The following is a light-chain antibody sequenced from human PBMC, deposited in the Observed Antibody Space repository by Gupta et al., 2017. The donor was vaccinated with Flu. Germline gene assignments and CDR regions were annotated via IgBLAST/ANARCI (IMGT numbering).Light chain of an antibody. J-gene: IGLJ3*02. V-gene: IGLV3-25*03. CDR1: ALPKQF. CDR2: KDT. CDR3: QSVDSSGTYVV. Sequence: SFELTQPSSVAVAPGQPARITCSGDALPKQFVYWYQQRPGQAPLLLIYKDTERPSKISARFSGSSSGSEATLTITAVQAEDEADYYCQSVDSSGTYVVFGGGTKLTVL.